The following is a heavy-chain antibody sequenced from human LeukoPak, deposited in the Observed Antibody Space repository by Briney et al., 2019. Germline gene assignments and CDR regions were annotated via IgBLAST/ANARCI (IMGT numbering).Heavy chain of an antibody. D-gene: IGHD4-17*01. J-gene: IGHJ4*02. CDR2: ISYDGSNK. V-gene: IGHV3-30*04. CDR1: GFTFSSYA. CDR3: ARDRRGGDYEGYFDY. Sequence: GRSLRLSCAASGFTFSSYAMHWVRQAPGKGLEWVAVISYDGSNKYYADSVKGRFTISRDNSKNTLYLQMNSLRAEDTAVYYCARDRRGGDYEGYFDYWGQGTPVTVSS.